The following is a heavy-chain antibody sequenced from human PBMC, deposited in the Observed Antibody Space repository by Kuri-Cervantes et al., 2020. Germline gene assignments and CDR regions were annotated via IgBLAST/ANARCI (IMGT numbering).Heavy chain of an antibody. Sequence: GSLRLSCAASGFTFSSYAMSWVRQAPGKGLEWVAVISYDGSNKYYVDSVKGRFTISRDNAKNSLYLQMNSLRAEDTAVYYCARVADMVRGVITQNDAFDIWGQGTMVTVSS. V-gene: IGHV3-30*03. J-gene: IGHJ3*02. D-gene: IGHD3-10*01. CDR3: ARVADMVRGVITQNDAFDI. CDR2: ISYDGSNK. CDR1: GFTFSSYA.